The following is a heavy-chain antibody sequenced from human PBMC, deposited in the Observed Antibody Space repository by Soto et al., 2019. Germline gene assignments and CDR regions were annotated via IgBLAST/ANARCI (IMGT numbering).Heavy chain of an antibody. Sequence: GGSLRLSCAASGFTFSSYSMNWVRQAPGKGLEWVSSISSSSSYIYYADSVKGRFTISRDNAKNSLYLQMNSLRAEDTAVYYCARDRGNYDFWSGYYLADYYYGMDVWGQGTTVTVSS. V-gene: IGHV3-21*01. CDR1: GFTFSSYS. D-gene: IGHD3-3*01. J-gene: IGHJ6*02. CDR3: ARDRGNYDFWSGYYLADYYYGMDV. CDR2: ISSSSSYI.